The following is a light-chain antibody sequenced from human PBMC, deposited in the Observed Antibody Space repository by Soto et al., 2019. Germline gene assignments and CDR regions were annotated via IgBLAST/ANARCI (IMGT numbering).Light chain of an antibody. CDR2: GTS. CDR3: QYYGSSVT. J-gene: IGKJ4*01. V-gene: IGKV3-20*01. Sequence: EILVTQSRGTLSLSPGERATLSCRASQSISNDHLAWYQQKPGQAPRLLIYGTSNRATGGIADRFSGSGSGTDFTLTISRLEPEDFAVYYCQYYGSSVTFAGGTKVDNK. CDR1: QSISNDH.